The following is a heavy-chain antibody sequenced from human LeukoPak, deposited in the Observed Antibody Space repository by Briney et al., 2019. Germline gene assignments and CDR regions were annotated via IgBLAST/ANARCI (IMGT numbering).Heavy chain of an antibody. CDR1: GFTFDDYG. J-gene: IGHJ4*02. CDR3: TKHPMVFCSGGYCYLDY. Sequence: GGSLRLSCAASGFTFDDYGMSWVRQAPGKGLEWVAVISYDGSNKYYADSVKGRFTISRDNSKNTLYLQMNSLRAEDTAIYYCTKHPMVFCSGGYCYLDYWGQGTLVTVSS. D-gene: IGHD2-15*01. CDR2: ISYDGSNK. V-gene: IGHV3-30*18.